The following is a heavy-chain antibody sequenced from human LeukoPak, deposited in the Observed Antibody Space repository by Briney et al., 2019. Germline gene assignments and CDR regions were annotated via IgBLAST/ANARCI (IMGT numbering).Heavy chain of an antibody. CDR1: GFTVSSNY. CDR2: IYSGGST. J-gene: IGHJ6*02. CDR3: ARERRYCSGSSCYFVGVDV. D-gene: IGHD2-15*01. Sequence: PGGPLRLSCAASGFTVSSNYMSWVRQAPGKGLEWVSVIYSGGSTYYADSVKGRFTISRDNSKNTLYLQMNSLRAEDTAVYYCARERRYCSGSSCYFVGVDVWGQGTTVTVSS. V-gene: IGHV3-53*01.